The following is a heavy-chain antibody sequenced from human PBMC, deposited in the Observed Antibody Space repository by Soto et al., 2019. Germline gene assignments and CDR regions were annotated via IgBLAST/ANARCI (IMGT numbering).Heavy chain of an antibody. CDR2: IYYSGCT. D-gene: IGHD3-22*01. CDR1: GGSISSSSYY. J-gene: IGHJ4*02. CDR3: ARARSYYYHSSGYPYYFDY. V-gene: IGHV4-39*01. Sequence: PSETLSLTCTVSGGSISSSSYYWGWIRQPPGKGLEWIGSIYYSGCTYYNPSLKSRVTISVDTSKNQFSLKLNSVTAADTAVYYCARARSYYYHSSGYPYYFDYWGQGTLVTVSS.